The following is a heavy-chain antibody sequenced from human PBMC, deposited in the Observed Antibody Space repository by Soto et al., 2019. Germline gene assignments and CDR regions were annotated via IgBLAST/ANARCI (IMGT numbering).Heavy chain of an antibody. Sequence: KPSETLSLTCTVSGGSISSGGYYWSWIRQHPGKGLEWIGCIYYSGSTYYNPSLKSRVTISVDTSKNQFSLKLSSVTAADTAVYYCARGGDLGYCSGVSCYNDYWGQGTLVTVAS. CDR3: ARGGDLGYCSGVSCYNDY. CDR1: GGSISSGGYY. V-gene: IGHV4-31*03. D-gene: IGHD2-15*01. CDR2: IYYSGST. J-gene: IGHJ4*02.